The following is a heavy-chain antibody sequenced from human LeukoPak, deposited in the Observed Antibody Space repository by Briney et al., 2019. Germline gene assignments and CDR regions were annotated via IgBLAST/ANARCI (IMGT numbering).Heavy chain of an antibody. CDR3: ARGGDWNYVEFAFDI. CDR1: GFTFSSYW. CDR2: IKQDGSEK. D-gene: IGHD1-7*01. V-gene: IGHV3-7*01. J-gene: IGHJ3*02. Sequence: GGSLRLSCAASGFTFSSYWMSWVRQAPGKGLEWVANIKQDGSEKYYVDSVKGRFTISRDNAKNSLYLQMNSLRAEDTAVYYCARGGDWNYVEFAFDIWGQGTMVTVSS.